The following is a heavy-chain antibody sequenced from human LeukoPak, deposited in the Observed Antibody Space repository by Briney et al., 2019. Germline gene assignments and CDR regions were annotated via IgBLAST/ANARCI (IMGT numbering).Heavy chain of an antibody. CDR2: TSGSGGST. Sequence: GGSLRLSCAASGFTFSSYAMSWVRQAPGKGLEWVSATSGSGGSTYYADSVKGRFTISRDNSKNTLYLQMNSLRAEDTAVYYCAIYYYDSSGYRIDAFDIWGQGTMVTVSS. V-gene: IGHV3-23*01. CDR3: AIYYYDSSGYRIDAFDI. D-gene: IGHD3-22*01. CDR1: GFTFSSYA. J-gene: IGHJ3*02.